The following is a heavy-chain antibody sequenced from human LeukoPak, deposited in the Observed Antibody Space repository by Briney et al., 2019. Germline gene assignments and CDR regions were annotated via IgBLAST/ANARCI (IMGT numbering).Heavy chain of an antibody. D-gene: IGHD2-2*01. CDR3: ARLYCSSSTCFRVGIDV. CDR1: GGSISSYY. V-gene: IGHV4-59*08. CDR2: IDYSGST. J-gene: IGHJ6*02. Sequence: PSETLSLTCTVSGGSISSYYWSWIRQSPGKGLEWIGYIDYSGSTNYNPSLKSRVTISVDTSKNQFSLKVSSVTAADTAVYYCARLYCSSSTCFRVGIDVWGQGTTVTVSS.